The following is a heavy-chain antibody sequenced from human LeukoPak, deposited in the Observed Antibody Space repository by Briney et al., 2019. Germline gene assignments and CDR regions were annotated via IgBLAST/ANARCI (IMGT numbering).Heavy chain of an antibody. D-gene: IGHD5-18*01. Sequence: GGSLRLSCTGSAFTFSSYDMHWVRQAPGKGLEWVSAISGSGGSTYYADSVKGRFTISRDNSKNTLYLQMNSLRAEDTAVYYCAKDFHGYSYGYGAGNYDAFDIWGQGTMVTVSS. J-gene: IGHJ3*02. V-gene: IGHV3-23*01. CDR2: ISGSGGST. CDR1: AFTFSSYD. CDR3: AKDFHGYSYGYGAGNYDAFDI.